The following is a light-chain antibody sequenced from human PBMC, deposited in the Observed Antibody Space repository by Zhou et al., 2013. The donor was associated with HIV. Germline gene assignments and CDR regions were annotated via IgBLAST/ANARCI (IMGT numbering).Light chain of an antibody. CDR2: AAS. V-gene: IGKV1-39*01. CDR1: QTIATY. CDR3: QQSYSTPWT. J-gene: IGKJ1*01. Sequence: DVQMTQSPPSLSASVGDRVTITCRASQTIATYLNWYQQTPGRAPKFLISAASSLQSGVPSRFSGSGSGTDFTLTISSLQPEDFATYYCQQSYSTPWTFGQGTKVEIK.